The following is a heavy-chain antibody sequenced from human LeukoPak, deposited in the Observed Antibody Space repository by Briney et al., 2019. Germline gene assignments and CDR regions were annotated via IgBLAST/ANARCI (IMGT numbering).Heavy chain of an antibody. Sequence: GGSLRLSCAASGFTFSSYAMHWVRQAPGMGLEWVAVISYDGSNKYYADSVKGRFTISRDNSKNTLYLQMNSLRAEDTAVYYCAKSNSGWYVPPSDWGQGTLVTVSS. D-gene: IGHD6-19*01. J-gene: IGHJ4*02. V-gene: IGHV3-30*04. CDR3: AKSNSGWYVPPSD. CDR2: ISYDGSNK. CDR1: GFTFSSYA.